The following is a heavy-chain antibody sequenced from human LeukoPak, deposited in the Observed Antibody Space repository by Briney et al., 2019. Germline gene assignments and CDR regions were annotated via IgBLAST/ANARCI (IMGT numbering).Heavy chain of an antibody. CDR2: IIPILGIE. V-gene: IGHV1-69*02. D-gene: IGHD3-10*01. Sequence: SVKVSCKASGGTFSSYTISWVRQAPGQGLEWMGRIIPILGIENYAQKFQGRVTITADKSTSTAYMERSSLRSEDTAVYYCSSRGVFFEYWGQGTLVTVSS. CDR1: GGTFSSYT. CDR3: SSRGVFFEY. J-gene: IGHJ4*02.